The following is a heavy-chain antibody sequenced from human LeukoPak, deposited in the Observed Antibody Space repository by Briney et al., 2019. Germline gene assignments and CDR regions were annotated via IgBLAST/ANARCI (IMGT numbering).Heavy chain of an antibody. V-gene: IGHV3-23*01. Sequence: GGSLRLSCAASGFTFSSYAMSWVRQAPGKGLEWVTAIGGGGDRIFYADSVKGRFTISRDNSKNTLYLQMNSLRAEDTAVYYCAKALSDGGSLDFWGQGTLVTVSS. D-gene: IGHD4-23*01. J-gene: IGHJ4*02. CDR2: IGGGGDRI. CDR3: AKALSDGGSLDF. CDR1: GFTFSSYA.